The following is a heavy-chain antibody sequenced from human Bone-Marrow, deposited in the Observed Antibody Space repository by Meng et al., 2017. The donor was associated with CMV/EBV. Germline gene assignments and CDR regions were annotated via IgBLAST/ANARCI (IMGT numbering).Heavy chain of an antibody. CDR1: GGSINSYY. J-gene: IGHJ4*02. Sequence: SETLSLTCTVSGGSINSYYWRWIRQPAGKGLEWIGRNYSSGSTNYKSSLKSRVTMSVDTSKKQFSLKLSSVTAADTAVYFCARRSWVNSGWYVDYWGQGTRVTVSS. CDR3: ARRSWVNSGWYVDY. D-gene: IGHD6-19*01. V-gene: IGHV4-4*07. CDR2: NYSSGST.